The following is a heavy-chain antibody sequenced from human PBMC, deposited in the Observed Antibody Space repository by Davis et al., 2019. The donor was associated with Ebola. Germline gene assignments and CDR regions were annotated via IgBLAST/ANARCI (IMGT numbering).Heavy chain of an antibody. V-gene: IGHV4-34*01. CDR2: INHSGST. Sequence: GSLRLSCAVYRGSFSGYYWSWLRQPPGKGLEWIGKINHSGSTKYSPSLKSRVTISVDTSKNQFSLNLTAVTAADTAVYYCARGPWVVSVGRGGEYFQRWGQGTLVTVSS. CDR3: ARGPWVVSVGRGGEYFQR. CDR1: RGSFSGYY. D-gene: IGHD2-15*01. J-gene: IGHJ1*01.